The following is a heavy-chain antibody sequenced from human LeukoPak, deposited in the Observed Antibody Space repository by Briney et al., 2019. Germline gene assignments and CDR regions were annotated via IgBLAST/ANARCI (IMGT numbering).Heavy chain of an antibody. Sequence: GGSLRLSCAASGFTFDDYGMSWVRQAPGKGLEWVSGSNWNGGSTGYADSVKGRFTISRDNAKNSLYLQMNSLRAEDTAVYYCARDRSMATRLWTPTDYWGREPWSPSPQ. J-gene: IGHJ4*02. V-gene: IGHV3-20*04. CDR3: ARDRSMATRLWTPTDY. CDR2: SNWNGGST. CDR1: GFTFDDYG. D-gene: IGHD6-6*01.